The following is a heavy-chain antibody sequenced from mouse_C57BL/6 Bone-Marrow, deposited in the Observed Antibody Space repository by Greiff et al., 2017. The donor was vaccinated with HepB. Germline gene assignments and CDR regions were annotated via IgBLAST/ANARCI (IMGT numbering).Heavy chain of an antibody. CDR2: IYPGSGST. J-gene: IGHJ3*01. D-gene: IGHD1-1*01. CDR1: GYTFTSYW. Sequence: VQLQQPGAELVKPGASVKMSCKASGYTFTSYWITWVKQRPGRGLEWIGDIYPGSGSTNYNEKFKSKATLTVDTSSSTAYMQLSSLTSEDSAVYYCARGDYYGSSPFAYWGQGTLVTVSA. V-gene: IGHV1-55*01. CDR3: ARGDYYGSSPFAY.